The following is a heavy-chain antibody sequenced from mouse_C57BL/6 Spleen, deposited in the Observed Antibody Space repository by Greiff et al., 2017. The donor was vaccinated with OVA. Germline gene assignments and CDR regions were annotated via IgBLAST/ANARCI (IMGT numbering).Heavy chain of an antibody. CDR3: VRGGDYYGSSYFAY. J-gene: IGHJ2*01. Sequence: EVQRVESGGGLVQPKGSLKLSCAASGFTFNTYAMHWVRQAPGKGLEWVARIRSKSSNYATYYADSVKDRFTISRDDSQSMLYLQMNNLKTEDTAMYYCVRGGDYYGSSYFAYWGQGTTLTVSS. V-gene: IGHV10-3*01. CDR2: IRSKSSNYAT. D-gene: IGHD1-1*01. CDR1: GFTFNTYA.